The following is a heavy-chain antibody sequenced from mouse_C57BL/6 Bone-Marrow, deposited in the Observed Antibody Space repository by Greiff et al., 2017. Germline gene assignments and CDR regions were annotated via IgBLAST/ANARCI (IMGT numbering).Heavy chain of an antibody. CDR3: ARSLWLRPGDWYFDV. J-gene: IGHJ1*03. Sequence: VQLQQSGAELVRPGTSVKVSCKASGYAFTNYLIEWVKQRPGQGLEWIGVINPGSGGTNYNEKFKGKATLTADKSSSTAYMQLSSLTSEDSAVYFCARSLWLRPGDWYFDVWGTGTTVTVSS. V-gene: IGHV1-54*01. CDR1: GYAFTNYL. CDR2: INPGSGGT. D-gene: IGHD2-2*01.